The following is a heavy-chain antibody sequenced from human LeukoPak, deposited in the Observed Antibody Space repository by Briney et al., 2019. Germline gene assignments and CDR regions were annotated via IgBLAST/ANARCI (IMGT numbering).Heavy chain of an antibody. V-gene: IGHV4-59*08. J-gene: IGHJ4*02. D-gene: IGHD1-14*01. CDR3: ARHEPLGRGAWDY. Sequence: PSETLSLTCTVSGGSLSSYYWSWIRQPPGKGLEWIGYIYYSGNADSNPSLKSRVTMSVDTSRNQFSLKLTSVTAADTAVYYRARHEPLGRGAWDYWGQGILVTVSS. CDR2: IYYSGNA. CDR1: GGSLSSYY.